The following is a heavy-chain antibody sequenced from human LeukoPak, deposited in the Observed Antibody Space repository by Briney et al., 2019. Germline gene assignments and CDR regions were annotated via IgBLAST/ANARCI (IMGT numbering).Heavy chain of an antibody. Sequence: SQTLSLTCTFSGGSVSSGDYYWSWIRQPPGKGLEWIGYIYYSGSTYYNPSLKSRVTISVDTSKNQFSLKLSSVTAADTAVYYCARDLSYVDGDHYFDYWGQGTLVTVSS. CDR2: IYYSGST. J-gene: IGHJ4*02. V-gene: IGHV4-30-4*01. D-gene: IGHD2/OR15-2a*01. CDR1: GGSVSSGDYY. CDR3: ARDLSYVDGDHYFDY.